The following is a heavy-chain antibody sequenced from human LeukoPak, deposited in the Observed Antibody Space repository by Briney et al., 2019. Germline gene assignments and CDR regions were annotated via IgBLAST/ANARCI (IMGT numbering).Heavy chain of an antibody. CDR2: ISYDGSNK. D-gene: IGHD1-14*01. CDR1: GFSFSSYG. J-gene: IGHJ4*02. V-gene: IGHV3-30*03. CDR3: ARGTEPGGYLDY. Sequence: GGSLRLTCAASGFSFSSYGMQWVRQAPGKGLEWVAVISYDGSNKYYADSVKGRFTISRDNSKNTLYLQMNSLRAEDTAVYYCARGTEPGGYLDYWGQGTLVTVSS.